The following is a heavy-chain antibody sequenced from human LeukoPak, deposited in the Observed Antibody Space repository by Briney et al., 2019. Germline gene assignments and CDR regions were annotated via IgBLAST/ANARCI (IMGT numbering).Heavy chain of an antibody. J-gene: IGHJ4*02. CDR1: GGSISSYY. CDR3: ATSHSSGWRTFDY. Sequence: PSETLSLTCTVSGGSISSYYWSWIRQPPGKGLEWIGYIYYSGSTNYNPSLKSRVTISVDTSKNQFSLKLSSVTAADTAVYYCATSHSSGWRTFDYWGQGTLVTVSS. CDR2: IYYSGST. V-gene: IGHV4-59*08. D-gene: IGHD6-19*01.